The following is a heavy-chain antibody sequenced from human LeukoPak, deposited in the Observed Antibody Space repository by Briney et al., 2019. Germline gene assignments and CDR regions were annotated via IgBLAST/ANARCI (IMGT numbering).Heavy chain of an antibody. CDR3: AKDPGYSYGHGLGY. CDR1: GFTFSTYN. J-gene: IGHJ4*02. V-gene: IGHV3-30*02. D-gene: IGHD5-18*01. CDR2: VLSDESNK. Sequence: GRSLRLSCAASGFTFSTYNMHWVRQAPGKGLEWVALVLSDESNKYHADSVKGRFTISRDNSKNALFLQMNSLREEDTAVYYCAKDPGYSYGHGLGYWGQGTLVTVSS.